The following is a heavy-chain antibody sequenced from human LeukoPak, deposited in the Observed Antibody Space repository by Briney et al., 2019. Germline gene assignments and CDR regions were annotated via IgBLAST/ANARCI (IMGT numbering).Heavy chain of an antibody. CDR2: ISAYNGNT. Sequence: GASVKVSCKASGYTFTNYGLSWVRQAPGQGLEWMGRISAYNGNTNYAQKFQGRVTMTRDTSISTAYMELSRLRSDDTAVYYCARALPYEFYYYYMDVWGKGTTVTVSS. CDR3: ARALPYEFYYYYMDV. V-gene: IGHV1-18*01. J-gene: IGHJ6*03. D-gene: IGHD3/OR15-3a*01. CDR1: GYTFTNYG.